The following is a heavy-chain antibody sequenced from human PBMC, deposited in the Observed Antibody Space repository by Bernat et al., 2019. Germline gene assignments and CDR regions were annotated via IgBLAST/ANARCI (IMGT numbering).Heavy chain of an antibody. Sequence: QVQLVQSGNEVKRPGASVTVSCEASGYTFISHGFNWVRQAPGQRHEWMGWISAYDGHTNYGEKFQGRLTLTRGTSTTTTYMQLRCLRSDDTAVYYCARDGEFELAAASPPRVDSWCQGTLVIVSS. CDR1: GYTFISHG. CDR3: ARDGEFELAAASPPRVDS. V-gene: IGHV1-18*04. CDR2: ISAYDGHT. D-gene: IGHD6-13*01. J-gene: IGHJ4*02.